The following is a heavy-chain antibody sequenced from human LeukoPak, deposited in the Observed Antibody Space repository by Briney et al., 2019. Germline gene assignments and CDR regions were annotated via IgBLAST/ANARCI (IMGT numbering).Heavy chain of an antibody. CDR1: GGSISSYY. CDR2: IYYSGST. D-gene: IGHD5-18*01. Sequence: SETLSLTCTVSGGSISSYYWSWIRQPPGKGLEWIGYIYYSGSTYYNPSLKSRVTISVDTSNNQFSLKLSSVTTADTAVYYCARDGYSYGYGAFDIWGQGTMVTVSS. V-gene: IGHV4-59*01. J-gene: IGHJ3*02. CDR3: ARDGYSYGYGAFDI.